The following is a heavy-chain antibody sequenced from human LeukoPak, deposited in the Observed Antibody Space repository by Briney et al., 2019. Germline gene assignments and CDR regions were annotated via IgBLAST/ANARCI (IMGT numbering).Heavy chain of an antibody. D-gene: IGHD2-2*03. Sequence: SETLSLTCAVYGGSFSGYYWSWIRQPPGKGLEWIGDINHSGSTNYNPSLKSRVTISVDTSKNQFSLKLSSVTAADTAVYYCARLDILVVPATILGGFESWGQGTLVTVSS. J-gene: IGHJ5*01. CDR3: ARLDILVVPATILGGFES. V-gene: IGHV4-34*01. CDR2: INHSGST. CDR1: GGSFSGYY.